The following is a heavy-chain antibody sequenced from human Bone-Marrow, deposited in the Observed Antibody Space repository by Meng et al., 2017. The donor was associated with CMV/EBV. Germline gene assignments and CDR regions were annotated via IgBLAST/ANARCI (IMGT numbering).Heavy chain of an antibody. CDR2: TKQDGSEK. V-gene: IGHV3-7*01. CDR3: ARERGYSGYEDY. Sequence: GEALKISCAASGFIFSSYWMSWVHQAPGRGLEWVANTKQDGSEKYYVDSVKGRFTISRDNAKNSLYLQMNSLRAEDTAVYYCARERGYSGYEDYWGQGTLVTVSS. D-gene: IGHD5-12*01. J-gene: IGHJ4*02. CDR1: GFIFSSYW.